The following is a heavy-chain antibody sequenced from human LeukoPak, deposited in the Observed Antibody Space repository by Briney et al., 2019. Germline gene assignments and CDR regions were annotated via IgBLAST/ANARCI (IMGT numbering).Heavy chain of an antibody. CDR1: GGSISSSSYF. V-gene: IGHV4-39*01. CDR3: AVAGVRYYDSSGLYAFDF. J-gene: IGHJ3*01. D-gene: IGHD3-22*01. CDR2: VYYSGST. Sequence: SETLSLTCTVPGGSISSSSYFWGWIRQPPGKGLEWIGTVYYSGSTYYNPSLKSRVIISVDASKNQFSLKLSSVTAADTAVYYCAVAGVRYYDSSGLYAFDFWGQGTMVTVSS.